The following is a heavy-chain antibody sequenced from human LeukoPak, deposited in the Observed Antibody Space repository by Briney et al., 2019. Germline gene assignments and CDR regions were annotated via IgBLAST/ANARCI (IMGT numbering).Heavy chain of an antibody. V-gene: IGHV3-30*18. CDR2: ISNDGSNK. D-gene: IGHD2-21*02. CDR3: VKGIVVVTARAFDY. J-gene: IGHJ4*02. Sequence: PGGSLRLSCAASGFTFNKYAMHWVRQAPGKGLQWVAVISNDGSNKYYADSVKGRFTISRDNSKNTLYLQVNSLRAEDTAVYYCVKGIVVVTARAFDYWGQGTLVTVSS. CDR1: GFTFNKYA.